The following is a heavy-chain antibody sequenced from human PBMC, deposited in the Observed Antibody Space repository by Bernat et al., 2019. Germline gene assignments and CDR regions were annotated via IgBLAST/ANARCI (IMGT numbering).Heavy chain of an antibody. V-gene: IGHV3-30-3*01. CDR1: GFTFSSYA. J-gene: IGHJ6*02. Sequence: VQLVESGGGVVQPGRSLRLSCAASGFTFSSYAMHWVRQAPGKGLEWVAVISYDGSNKYYADSVKGRFTISRDNSKNTLYLQMNSLRAEDTAVYYCARGLYGDYRADYYYGMDVWGQGTTVTVSS. CDR2: ISYDGSNK. D-gene: IGHD4-17*01. CDR3: ARGLYGDYRADYYYGMDV.